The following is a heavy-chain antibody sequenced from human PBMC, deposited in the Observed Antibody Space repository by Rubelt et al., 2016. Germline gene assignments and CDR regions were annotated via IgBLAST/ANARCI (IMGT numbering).Heavy chain of an antibody. D-gene: IGHD2-2*01. CDR1: GFTFNSYT. CDR3: ARAAGHCSSNRCYPVYGMDV. J-gene: IGHJ6*02. Sequence: GGGVVQPGRSLRLSCAASGFTFNSYTMHWFRQAPGKGLEWVAVISYDGSKKNYADSVKGRFTISRDNSKNTLYLQMNSLRAEDTAVYYCARAAGHCSSNRCYPVYGMDVWGQGTTVTVSS. CDR2: ISYDGSKK. V-gene: IGHV3-30-3*01.